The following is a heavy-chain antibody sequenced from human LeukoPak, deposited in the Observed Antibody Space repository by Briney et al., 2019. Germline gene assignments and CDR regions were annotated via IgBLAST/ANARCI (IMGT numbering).Heavy chain of an antibody. CDR2: IKSKTDDGTT. CDR3: TTDLPYDSSGYQP. J-gene: IGHJ5*02. V-gene: IGHV3-15*01. Sequence: PGGSLRLSCAASGFTFSNAWMSWVRQAPGKGLEWVGRIKSKTDDGTTDYAAPVKGRFTISRDDSKNTLYLQMNSLKTEDTAVYYCTTDLPYDSSGYQPWGQGTLVTVSS. D-gene: IGHD3-22*01. CDR1: GFTFSNAW.